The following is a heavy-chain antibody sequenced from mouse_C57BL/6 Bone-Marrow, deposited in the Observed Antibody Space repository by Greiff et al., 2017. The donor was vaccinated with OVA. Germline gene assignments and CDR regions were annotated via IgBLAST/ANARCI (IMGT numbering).Heavy chain of an antibody. V-gene: IGHV2-2*01. CDR1: GFSLTSYC. J-gene: IGHJ3*01. CDR2: IWSGGST. CDR3: ARAELKFAY. D-gene: IGHD1-3*01. Sequence: QVQLKESGPGLVQPSPSLSISCTVSGFSLTSYCVHWVRQSPGKGLDWLGVIWSGGSTAYNAAFISSLSIRKENTKRQVFFKMNRLQADETAIYYCARAELKFAYWGQGTLVTVSA.